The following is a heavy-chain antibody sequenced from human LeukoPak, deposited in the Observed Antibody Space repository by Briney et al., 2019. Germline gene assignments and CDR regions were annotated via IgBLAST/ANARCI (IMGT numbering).Heavy chain of an antibody. CDR2: LHSNGAFT. V-gene: IGHV3-74*01. Sequence: GGSLRLSCSASGFTLSNYWMHWVRPAPGKGLVWVARLHSNGAFTTYADSVKGRFTISRDTAKNTLYLQMNSLRVEDTAVYYCARFVVVTAADYWGQGTLVTVSS. J-gene: IGHJ4*01. D-gene: IGHD2-21*02. CDR1: GFTLSNYW. CDR3: ARFVVVTAADY.